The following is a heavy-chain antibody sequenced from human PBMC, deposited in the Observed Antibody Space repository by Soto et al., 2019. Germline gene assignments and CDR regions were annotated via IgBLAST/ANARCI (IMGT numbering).Heavy chain of an antibody. Sequence: GGSLRLSFAASGFTFSSYGMHWVRQAPGKGLEWVAVIWYDGSNKYYADSVKGRFTISRDNSKNTLYLQMNSLRAEDTAVYYCARGVNYYYYMDVWGKGTTVTVSS. CDR3: ARGVNYYYYMDV. CDR2: IWYDGSNK. CDR1: GFTFSSYG. J-gene: IGHJ6*03. V-gene: IGHV3-33*01.